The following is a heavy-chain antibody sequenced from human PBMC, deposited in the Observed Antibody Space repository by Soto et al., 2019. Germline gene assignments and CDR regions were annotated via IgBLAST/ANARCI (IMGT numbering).Heavy chain of an antibody. CDR1: GGSISSGGYY. D-gene: IGHD2-2*01. Sequence: PSETLSLTCTVSGGSISSGGYYWSWIRQHPGKGLEWIGYIYYSGSTYYNPSLKSRVTISVDTSKNQFSLELSSVTAADTAVYYCARYYCSSTSCYGDYWGQGTLVTVSS. V-gene: IGHV4-31*03. CDR3: ARYYCSSTSCYGDY. J-gene: IGHJ4*02. CDR2: IYYSGST.